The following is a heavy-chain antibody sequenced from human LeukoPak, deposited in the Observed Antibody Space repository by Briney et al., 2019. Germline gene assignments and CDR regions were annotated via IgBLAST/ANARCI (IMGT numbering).Heavy chain of an antibody. CDR2: IIPMFGTA. J-gene: IGHJ4*02. Sequence: SVKVSCKASGGTFSSYAISWVRQAPGQGLEWMGGIIPMFGTANYAQKFQGRVTITADKSTSTAYMELSSLRSEDTAVYYCARDPPGRPYSSSSYGWGQGTLVTVSS. CDR3: ARDPPGRPYSSSSYG. CDR1: GGTFSSYA. V-gene: IGHV1-69*06. D-gene: IGHD6-6*01.